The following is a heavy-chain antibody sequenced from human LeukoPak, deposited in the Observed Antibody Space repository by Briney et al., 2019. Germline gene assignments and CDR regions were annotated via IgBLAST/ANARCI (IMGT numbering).Heavy chain of an antibody. CDR2: ISAYNGNT. Sequence: ASVKVSCKASGYTFTNYGISWVRQAPGQGLEWMGWISAYNGNTNYAQNFQGRVTMTTDTSTSTAYMELRSLSSDDTAVYYCARVYYDFWSGYYTLIRHLDYWGQGTLVTVSS. J-gene: IGHJ4*02. CDR1: GYTFTNYG. V-gene: IGHV1-18*01. CDR3: ARVYYDFWSGYYTLIRHLDY. D-gene: IGHD3-3*01.